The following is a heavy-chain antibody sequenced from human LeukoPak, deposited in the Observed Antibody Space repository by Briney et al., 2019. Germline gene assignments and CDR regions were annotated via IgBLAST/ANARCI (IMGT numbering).Heavy chain of an antibody. Sequence: ASVKVSCKVSGYTLTELSMHWVRQAPGKGLEWMGGFDPEDGETIYAQKFPGRVTMTEDTSTDTAYMELSSLRSEDTAVYYCATGIIAARPDGDYWGQGTLVTVSS. CDR1: GYTLTELS. CDR3: ATGIIAARPDGDY. J-gene: IGHJ4*02. D-gene: IGHD6-6*01. CDR2: FDPEDGET. V-gene: IGHV1-24*01.